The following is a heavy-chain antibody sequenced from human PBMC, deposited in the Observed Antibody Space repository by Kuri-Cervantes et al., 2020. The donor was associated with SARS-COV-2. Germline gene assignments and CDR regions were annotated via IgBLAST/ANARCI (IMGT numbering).Heavy chain of an antibody. Sequence: LRLCCTVSGGSISSYYWSWIRQPPGKGLEWIGYIYYSGSTNYNPSLKSRVTISVDTSKNQFSLKLSSVTAADTAVYYCARDRPDYDFWSGYYYDAFDIWGQGTMVTVSS. J-gene: IGHJ3*02. V-gene: IGHV4-59*01. CDR3: ARDRPDYDFWSGYYYDAFDI. CDR1: GGSISSYY. CDR2: IYYSGST. D-gene: IGHD3-3*01.